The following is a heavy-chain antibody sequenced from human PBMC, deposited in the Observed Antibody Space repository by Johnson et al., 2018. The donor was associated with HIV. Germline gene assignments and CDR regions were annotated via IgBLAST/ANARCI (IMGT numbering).Heavy chain of an antibody. CDR1: GFSFSDHY. Sequence: EQLVESGGGLVQPGGSLRLSCAASGFSFSDHYMDWVRQAPGKGLDWVGRTRNKANSYTTEYAASVKGRFTISRDNAKNSLYLQMNSLRAEDTAVYYCARGDYYDSSGFFIDAFDIWGQGTMVTVSS. CDR3: ARGDYYDSSGFFIDAFDI. D-gene: IGHD3-22*01. J-gene: IGHJ3*02. CDR2: TRNKANSYTT. V-gene: IGHV3-72*01.